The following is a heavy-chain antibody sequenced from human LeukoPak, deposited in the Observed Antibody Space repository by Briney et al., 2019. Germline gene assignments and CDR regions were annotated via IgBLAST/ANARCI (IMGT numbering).Heavy chain of an antibody. J-gene: IGHJ3*01. Sequence: SVKVSCKASGGTFSSYAISWVRQAPGQGLEWMGGIIPIFGTANYAQKFQGRVTITADESTSTAYMELSSLRSEDTAVYYCARDGSRYSSGWYDAFGVWGQGTMVTVSS. D-gene: IGHD6-19*01. CDR3: ARDGSRYSSGWYDAFGV. CDR1: GGTFSSYA. V-gene: IGHV1-69*13. CDR2: IIPIFGTA.